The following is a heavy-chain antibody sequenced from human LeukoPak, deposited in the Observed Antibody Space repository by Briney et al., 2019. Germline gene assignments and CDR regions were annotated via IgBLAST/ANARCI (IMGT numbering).Heavy chain of an antibody. J-gene: IGHJ4*02. V-gene: IGHV4-30-2*01. CDR2: IYHSGST. CDR1: GGSISSGGYY. Sequence: PSQTLSLTCTVSGGSISSGGYYWSWIRQPPGKGLEWIGYIYHSGSTYYNPSLKSRVTISVDRSKNQFSLKLSSVTAADTAVYYCARDLLTERRFDYWGQGTLVTVSS. CDR3: ARDLLTERRFDY. D-gene: IGHD1-1*01.